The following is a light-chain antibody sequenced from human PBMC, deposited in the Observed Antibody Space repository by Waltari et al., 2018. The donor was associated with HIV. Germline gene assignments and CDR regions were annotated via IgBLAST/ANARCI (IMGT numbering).Light chain of an antibody. Sequence: EIVLTQSPATLSLSPGGRATLSCRASQSVSSSYLAWYQQKPGQAPRLLIYGASRRATGIPDRFGGSGSGTDFTLTISRLEPEDFAVYYCQQYGGLCTFGQGTRLEIK. CDR2: GAS. J-gene: IGKJ5*01. V-gene: IGKV3-20*01. CDR3: QQYGGLCT. CDR1: QSVSSSY.